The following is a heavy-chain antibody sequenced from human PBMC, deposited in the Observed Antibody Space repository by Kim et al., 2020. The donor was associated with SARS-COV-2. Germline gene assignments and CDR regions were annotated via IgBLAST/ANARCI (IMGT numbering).Heavy chain of an antibody. V-gene: IGHV5-51*01. CDR3: ARHLHGSGSYGYYYYGIDV. J-gene: IGHJ6*02. D-gene: IGHD3-10*01. Sequence: GESLKISCKGSGYSFTSYWIGWVRQMPGKGLEWMGIMFPADSDTRYSPSFQGQVTISADQSISTAYLQLNSLKASDTAMYYCARHLHGSGSYGYYYYGIDVWGQGTRVTVSS. CDR1: GYSFTSYW. CDR2: MFPADSDT.